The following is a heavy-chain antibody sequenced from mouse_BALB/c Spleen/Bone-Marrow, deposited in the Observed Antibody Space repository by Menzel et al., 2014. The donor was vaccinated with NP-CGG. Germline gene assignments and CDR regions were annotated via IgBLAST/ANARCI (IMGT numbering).Heavy chain of an antibody. J-gene: IGHJ3*01. Sequence: VQLKQSGPELVKPGASVKMSCKASGYTFTSYVMHWVKQKPGQGLEWIGYINPYNDGTKYNEKFKGKATLTSDKSSSTAYMELSSLTSEDSAVNYCARERTARATSFAYWGQGTLVTVSA. V-gene: IGHV1-14*01. D-gene: IGHD3-2*01. CDR3: ARERTARATSFAY. CDR2: INPYNDGT. CDR1: GYTFTSYV.